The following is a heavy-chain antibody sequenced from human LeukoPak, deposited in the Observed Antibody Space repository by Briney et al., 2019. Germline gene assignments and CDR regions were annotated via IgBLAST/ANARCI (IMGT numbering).Heavy chain of an antibody. D-gene: IGHD2-15*01. J-gene: IGHJ6*02. CDR3: ATLLAGGYCSGGSCYYYGMDV. V-gene: IGHV4-59*08. CDR2: IYYSGGT. CDR1: GGYISSYY. Sequence: PSETLSLTCTVSGGYISSYYWSWIRQPPGKGLEWIGYIYYSGGTNYNPSLKSRVTISVDKCKNQFSLKLSSVTAADTAVYYCATLLAGGYCSGGSCYYYGMDVWGQGTTVTVSS.